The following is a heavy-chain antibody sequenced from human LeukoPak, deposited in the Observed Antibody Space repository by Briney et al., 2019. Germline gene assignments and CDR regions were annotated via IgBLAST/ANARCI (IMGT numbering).Heavy chain of an antibody. V-gene: IGHV3-23*01. J-gene: IGHJ4*02. D-gene: IGHD1-26*01. Sequence: GESLRLSCTASGSTFSTYPMTWVRQAPGQGLEWVSAISGNSVTMYYADSVKGRFTISRDNSKNTLYLQMYSLRAEDTAVYYCGKILSGTYSFDLWGQGTLVTVSS. CDR1: GSTFSTYP. CDR3: GKILSGTYSFDL. CDR2: ISGNSVTM.